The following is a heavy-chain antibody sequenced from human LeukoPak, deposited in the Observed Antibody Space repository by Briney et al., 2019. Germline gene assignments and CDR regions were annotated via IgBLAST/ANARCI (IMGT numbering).Heavy chain of an antibody. CDR2: INPHSGGT. CDR1: GYTFIGYY. D-gene: IGHD5-24*01. J-gene: IGHJ4*02. Sequence: GASVKVSCKASGYTFIGYYMHWVRQAPGQGLEWMGWINPHSGGTNSEQNFQGRVTMSRDTSISTVYMELSRLRSDDTALYYCAREGVIRDGYNFFDYWGQGTLVTVSS. CDR3: AREGVIRDGYNFFDY. V-gene: IGHV1-2*02.